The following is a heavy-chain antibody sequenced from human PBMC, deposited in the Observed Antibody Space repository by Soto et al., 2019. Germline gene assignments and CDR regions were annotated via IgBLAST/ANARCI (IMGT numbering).Heavy chain of an antibody. Sequence: QVQLVQSGAEVMKPGSSVKVSCKASGGTFSSYAISWVRQAPGQGLEWMGGIIPIFGKANYAHKFQGRVTITADESTSTAYMERSSLRSEDTAVYYCARDYALRIAARLGYYYYGMDVWGQGSTV. CDR3: ARDYALRIAARLGYYYYGMDV. CDR1: GGTFSSYA. D-gene: IGHD6-6*01. J-gene: IGHJ6*02. V-gene: IGHV1-69*12. CDR2: IIPIFGKA.